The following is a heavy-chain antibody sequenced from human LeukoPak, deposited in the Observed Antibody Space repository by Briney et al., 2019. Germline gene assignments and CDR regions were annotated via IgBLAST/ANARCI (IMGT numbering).Heavy chain of an antibody. V-gene: IGHV3-11*03. CDR2: ISESAIYT. J-gene: IGHJ4*02. CDR1: GFTFMDYY. Sequence: GGSLRLSCAASGFTFMDYYMTWIRQAPGQGLQWIAYISESAIYTNYADSVKGRFTVSRDNAKNSMYLRMHSLRDDDTAVYYCARCTGDCQAFDYWGQGTLVTVSP. CDR3: ARCTGDCQAFDY. D-gene: IGHD2-21*02.